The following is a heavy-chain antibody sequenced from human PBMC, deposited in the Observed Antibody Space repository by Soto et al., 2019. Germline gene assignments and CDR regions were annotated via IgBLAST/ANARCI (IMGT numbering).Heavy chain of an antibody. CDR2: IYHSGST. CDR1: GGSSSRGGYS. J-gene: IGHJ5*02. D-gene: IGHD2-2*01. V-gene: IGHV4-30-2*01. Sequence: SETLSLTCGVAGGSSSRGGYSWSWIRQPPGKGLEWIGYIYHSGSTYYNPSLKSRVTISVDRSKNQFSLKLSSVTAADTAVYYCARVPDRWGQGTLVTVSS. CDR3: ARVPDR.